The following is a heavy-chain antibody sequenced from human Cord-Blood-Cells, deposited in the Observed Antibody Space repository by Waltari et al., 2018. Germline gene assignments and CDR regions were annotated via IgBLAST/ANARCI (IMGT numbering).Heavy chain of an antibody. D-gene: IGHD3-22*01. V-gene: IGHV4-34*01. CDR1: GGSFRGYS. J-gene: IGHJ4*02. CDR2: INHSGST. CDR3: ARHVPDYYDSSGYYLDY. Sequence: QVQLQQRGAGLLKTSETLSLTCSVYGGSFRGYSWSWTRQPPGKGLEWIGEINHSGSTNYNPSLKSRVTISVDTSKNQFSLKLSSVTAADTAVYYCARHVPDYYDSSGYYLDYWGQGTLVTVSS.